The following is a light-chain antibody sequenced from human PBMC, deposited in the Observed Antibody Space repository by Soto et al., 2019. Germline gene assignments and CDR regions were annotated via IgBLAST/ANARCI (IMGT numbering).Light chain of an antibody. J-gene: IGLJ1*01. Sequence: QSALTQPRSVSGSPGQAVTFSCTGTNSDVGAYNYVSWYRQHPGKAPKVIIYDVSKRPSGVPDRFSGSKSGNTASLTISGLQADDEADYFCSSFAGSYTHVFGTGTTLTVL. CDR1: NSDVGAYNY. V-gene: IGLV2-11*01. CDR2: DVS. CDR3: SSFAGSYTHV.